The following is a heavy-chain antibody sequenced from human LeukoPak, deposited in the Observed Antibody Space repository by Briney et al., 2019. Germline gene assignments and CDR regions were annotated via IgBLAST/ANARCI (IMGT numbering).Heavy chain of an antibody. CDR3: ARASLERGAATIFH. D-gene: IGHD5-12*01. J-gene: IGHJ4*02. CDR1: GGSFTHYY. V-gene: IGHV4-59*08. CDR2: IYNSGST. Sequence: PSETLSLTCAVSGGSFTHYYWSWIRQPPGKGLEWIGYIYNSGSTNYNPSLKSRVTMSVDTSKNQFSLKLSSVTAADTAVYYCARASLERGAATIFHWGQGTLVTVSS.